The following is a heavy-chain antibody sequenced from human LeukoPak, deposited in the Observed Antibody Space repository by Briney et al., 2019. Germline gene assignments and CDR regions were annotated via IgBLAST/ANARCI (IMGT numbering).Heavy chain of an antibody. D-gene: IGHD6-19*01. V-gene: IGHV3-74*01. Sequence: GGSLRLSCAASGFTFSNYWIHWVRQAPGKGLVWVSRINSDGSSTSYADSVKGRFTISRDTAKNTLYLQMNSLRAEDTAVYYCARGGYSSGWYHFDDWGQGTLVTVSS. J-gene: IGHJ4*02. CDR1: GFTFSNYW. CDR3: ARGGYSSGWYHFDD. CDR2: INSDGSST.